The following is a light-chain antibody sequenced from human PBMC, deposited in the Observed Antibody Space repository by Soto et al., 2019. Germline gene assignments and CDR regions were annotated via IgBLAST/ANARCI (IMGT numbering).Light chain of an antibody. J-gene: IGKJ1*01. CDR2: GAS. CDR3: QQYGSSPPT. CDR1: QSVSNNY. V-gene: IGKV3-20*01. Sequence: EIVLTQSPGTLSLSPGERATLSCRASQSVSNNYLACYQRKPGQAPRLLIYGASSRATGIPGRLSGSGSGTDFTLTITRLEPEDFAVYYCQQYGSSPPTFGQGTKVEIK.